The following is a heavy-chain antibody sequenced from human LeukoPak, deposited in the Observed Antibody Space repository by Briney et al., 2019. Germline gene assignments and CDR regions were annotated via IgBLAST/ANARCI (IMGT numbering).Heavy chain of an antibody. V-gene: IGHV1-18*01. D-gene: IGHD5-24*01. Sequence: ASVKVSCKASGYTFTDNGISWVRQAPGEGLEWMGWISADSVNTKYAQRFQGRVTMTTETSSSTVYMELRSLRSDDTAVYYCARDKNYRFDYWGQGTLVTVPS. CDR2: ISADSVNT. CDR1: GYTFTDNG. J-gene: IGHJ4*02. CDR3: ARDKNYRFDY.